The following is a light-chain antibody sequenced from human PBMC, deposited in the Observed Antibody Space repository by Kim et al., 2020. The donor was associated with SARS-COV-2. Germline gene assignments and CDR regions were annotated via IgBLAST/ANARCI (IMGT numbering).Light chain of an antibody. J-gene: IGLJ3*02. V-gene: IGLV3-1*01. CDR2: DDS. CDR3: QAWGSNINWV. CDR1: NLGNKY. Sequence: SYELTQPPSVSVSPGQTASISCSGENLGNKYVCWYQQKPGQPPVLVMYDDSKRPSGIPERFSGSNSGNTATLTISGTQAGDEAEYHCQAWGSNINWVFGGGTQLTVL.